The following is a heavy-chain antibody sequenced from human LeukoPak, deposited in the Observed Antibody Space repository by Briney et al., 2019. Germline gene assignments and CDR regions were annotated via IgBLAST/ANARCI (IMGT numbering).Heavy chain of an antibody. CDR2: ISSSSSTI. Sequence: GGSLRLSCAASGFTFSSYSMKWVRQAPGKGLEWVSYISSSSSTIYYADSVKGRFTISRDNAKNSLHLQMNSLRDEDTAVYYCARDYCSGVTCHPDYWGQGTLVTVSS. CDR1: GFTFSSYS. V-gene: IGHV3-48*02. J-gene: IGHJ4*02. D-gene: IGHD2-15*01. CDR3: ARDYCSGVTCHPDY.